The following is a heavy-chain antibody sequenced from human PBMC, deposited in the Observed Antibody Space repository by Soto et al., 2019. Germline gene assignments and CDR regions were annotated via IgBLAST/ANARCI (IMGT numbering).Heavy chain of an antibody. CDR3: ASTHYGGNSSGAFDI. J-gene: IGHJ3*02. Sequence: ASGTPSPTRAVSGGSLRRGGYSRGWIRQPPGKGLEWIGYIYHSGSTYYNPSLKSRVTISVDRSKNQFSLKLSSVTAADTAVYYCASTHYGGNSSGAFDIWGQGTMVTVSS. D-gene: IGHD4-17*01. CDR1: GGSLRRGGYS. CDR2: IYHSGST. V-gene: IGHV4-30-2*01.